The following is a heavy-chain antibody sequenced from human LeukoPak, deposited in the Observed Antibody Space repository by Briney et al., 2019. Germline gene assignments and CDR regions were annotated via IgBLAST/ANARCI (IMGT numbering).Heavy chain of an antibody. CDR3: ARAVGGYCSGGSCYSEGY. CDR2: ISYDGSNK. CDR1: GFTFSSYA. Sequence: GGSLRLSCAASGFTFSSYAMHWVRQAPGKGLEWVAVISYDGSNKYYADSVKGRFTISRDNSKNTLYLQMNSLRAEDTAVYSCARAVGGYCSGGSCYSEGYWGQGTLVTVSS. J-gene: IGHJ4*02. V-gene: IGHV3-30*03. D-gene: IGHD2-15*01.